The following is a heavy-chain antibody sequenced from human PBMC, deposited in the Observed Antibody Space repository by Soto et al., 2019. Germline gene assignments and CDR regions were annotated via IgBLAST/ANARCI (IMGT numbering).Heavy chain of an antibody. D-gene: IGHD3-22*01. CDR2: IYYSGST. V-gene: IGHV4-59*01. CDR1: GGSMNSYY. Sequence: SETLSLTCTVSGGSMNSYYWSWIRQPPGKGLEWIGYIYYSGSTNYNPSLKSRVTISVDTSKNQFSLKLSSVTAADTAVYYCARHLLLYYYDSSGYYLRDAFDIWGQGTMVT. J-gene: IGHJ3*02. CDR3: ARHLLLYYYDSSGYYLRDAFDI.